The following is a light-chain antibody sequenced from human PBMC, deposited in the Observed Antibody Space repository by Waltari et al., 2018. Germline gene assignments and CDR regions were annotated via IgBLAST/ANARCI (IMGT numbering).Light chain of an antibody. Sequence: QSALTQPASVSGSPGQSTTISCTGTSSDIGPYHYVSWYQQSPGKAPKLIIYDVFKRPSGISDRFSGSKSGNTASLTISGLQAEDEADYYCSSYTSSSSVVFGGGTKLAVL. CDR1: SSDIGPYHY. CDR3: SSYTSSSSVV. CDR2: DVF. V-gene: IGLV2-14*03. J-gene: IGLJ2*01.